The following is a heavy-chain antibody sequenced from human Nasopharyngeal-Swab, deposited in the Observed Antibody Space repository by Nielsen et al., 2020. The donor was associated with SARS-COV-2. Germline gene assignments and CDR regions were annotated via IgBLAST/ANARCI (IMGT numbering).Heavy chain of an antibody. CDR2: IIPIFGTA. CDR1: GGTFSSYA. V-gene: IGHV1-69*13. CDR3: ARDRDWELMRY. J-gene: IGHJ4*02. Sequence: SAKVPCKASGGTFSSYAISWVRQAPGQGLEWMGGIIPIFGTANYAQKFQGRVTITADESTSTAYMELSSLRSEDTAVYYCARDRDWELMRYWGQGTLVTVSS. D-gene: IGHD1-26*01.